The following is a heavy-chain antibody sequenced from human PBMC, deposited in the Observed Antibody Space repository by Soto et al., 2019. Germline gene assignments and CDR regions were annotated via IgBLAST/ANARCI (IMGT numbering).Heavy chain of an antibody. D-gene: IGHD5-12*01. CDR3: ASNLLKESGYSVS. CDR1: GGYIRSGGYY. Sequence: LSLTCTVSGGYIRSGGYYWSWIRQHPGKGLEWVGYIYYSGSTYYNPSLKSRVTISVDTSKNQFSLKLSSVTAADTAVYYCASNLLKESGYSVSWGQGTLVTASS. CDR2: IYYSGST. J-gene: IGHJ5*02. V-gene: IGHV4-31*03.